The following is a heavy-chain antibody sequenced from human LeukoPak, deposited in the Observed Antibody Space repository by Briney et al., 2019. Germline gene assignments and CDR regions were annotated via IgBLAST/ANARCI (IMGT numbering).Heavy chain of an antibody. D-gene: IGHD3-3*01. CDR1: GGTFSSYA. Sequence: SVKVSCKASGGTFSSYAISWVRQAPGQGLEWMGGIIPIFGTANYAQKFQGRVTITADESTSTAYVELSSLRSEDTAVYYCARSSSLITIFGVVQDYYYYYGMDVWGQGTTVTVSS. J-gene: IGHJ6*02. CDR2: IIPIFGTA. CDR3: ARSSSLITIFGVVQDYYYYYGMDV. V-gene: IGHV1-69*13.